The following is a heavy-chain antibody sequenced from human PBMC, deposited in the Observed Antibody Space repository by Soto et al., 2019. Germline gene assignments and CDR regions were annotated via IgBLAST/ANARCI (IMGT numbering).Heavy chain of an antibody. D-gene: IGHD5-18*01. CDR3: ARGGGYSYGSEGFEAFDI. CDR1: GFTFSSYS. Sequence: GGSLRLSCAASGFTFSSYSMNWVRQAPGKGLEWVSYISSSSSTIYYADSVKGRFTISRDNAKNSLYLQMNSLRDEDTAVYYCARGGGYSYGSEGFEAFDIWGQGTRVTV. V-gene: IGHV3-48*02. CDR2: ISSSSSTI. J-gene: IGHJ3*02.